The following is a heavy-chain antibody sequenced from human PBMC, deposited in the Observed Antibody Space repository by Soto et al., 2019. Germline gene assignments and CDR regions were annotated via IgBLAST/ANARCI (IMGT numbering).Heavy chain of an antibody. CDR2: ISSSSSTI. CDR3: ARAPPRGGMDA. V-gene: IGHV3-48*02. CDR1: GFTFSSYS. Sequence: EVQLVESGGGLVQPGGSLRLSCAASGFTFSSYSMNWVRQAPGKGLEWVSYISSSSSTIYYADSVKGRFTISRDNAKNSLYLQMNRLRDEDTAVYYCARAPPRGGMDAWGQGTTVTVSS. J-gene: IGHJ6*02. D-gene: IGHD3-10*01.